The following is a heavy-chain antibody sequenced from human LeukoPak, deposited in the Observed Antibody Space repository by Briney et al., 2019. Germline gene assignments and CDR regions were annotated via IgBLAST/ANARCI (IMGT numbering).Heavy chain of an antibody. Sequence: GSLRLSCSVSAFHFRSYAMSWVRQAGGKGLEWVSAISGSGGSTYHAASVKGRFTISRENSKNTLYLQMSRLRAEDTAVYSCAKPKDNSLYCFDSWGQGTLVTVSS. V-gene: IGHV3-23*01. CDR2: ISGSGGST. CDR3: AKPKDNSLYCFDS. CDR1: AFHFRSYA. J-gene: IGHJ4*02. D-gene: IGHD1-20*01.